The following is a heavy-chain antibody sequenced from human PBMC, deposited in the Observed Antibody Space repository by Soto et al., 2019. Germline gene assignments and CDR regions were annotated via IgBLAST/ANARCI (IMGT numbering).Heavy chain of an antibody. Sequence: SETLSLTCTVSGGSISSYYWTWIRQPPGRGLEWIGYIHYNGITNYNPSIKSRVTITVDTSRNQFSLKMNSVTAADTAVYYCGAFRAYYYYMDVWGKGTTVTVSS. CDR3: GAFRAYYYYMDV. J-gene: IGHJ6*03. V-gene: IGHV4-59*08. CDR2: IHYNGIT. CDR1: GGSISSYY.